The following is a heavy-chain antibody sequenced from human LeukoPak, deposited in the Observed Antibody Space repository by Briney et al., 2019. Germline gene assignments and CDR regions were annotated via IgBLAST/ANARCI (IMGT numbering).Heavy chain of an antibody. CDR1: GFTFSSYE. V-gene: IGHV3-48*03. D-gene: IGHD3-9*01. CDR2: ISSSGSTI. Sequence: GGSLRLSCAASGFTFSSYEMNWIRQAPGKGLEWVSYISSSGSTIYYADSVKGRFTISRDNAKNSLYLQMNSLRAEDTAVYYCAREFGLRYFDWLLWGAFDIWGQGTMVTVSS. J-gene: IGHJ3*02. CDR3: AREFGLRYFDWLLWGAFDI.